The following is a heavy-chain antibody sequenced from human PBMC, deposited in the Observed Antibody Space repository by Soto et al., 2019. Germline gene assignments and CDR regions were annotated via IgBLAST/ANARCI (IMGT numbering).Heavy chain of an antibody. CDR1: VFTCSSYA. CDR3: AKRGPGGIVVVVSATTGDFDY. D-gene: IGHD2-15*01. CDR2: TSGSGGRT. J-gene: IGHJ4*02. V-gene: IGHV3-23*01. Sequence: GPLRLSCAAAVFTCSSYAMNWVRQAPGGGLEWISSTSGSGGRTYYADSVKGRFTISRDNSQNTLYLQMDSLKVEDTAVYYCAKRGPGGIVVVVSATTGDFDYWGQGTLVTVSS.